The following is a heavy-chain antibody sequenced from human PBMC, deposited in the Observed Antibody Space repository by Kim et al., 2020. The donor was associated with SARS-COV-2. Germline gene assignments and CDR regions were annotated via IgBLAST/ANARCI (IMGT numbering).Heavy chain of an antibody. CDR2: IWFDGGNK. D-gene: IGHD3-16*01. V-gene: IGHV3-33*06. Sequence: GGSLRLSCAASGFTFSTYGMHWVRQAPGKGLEWVAVIWFDGGNKYYADSVKGRFTVSRDNSKNMLYLEMNSLRAEDTAVYYCAKAGDRGPGDDAVDVWGQG. CDR3: AKAGDRGPGDDAVDV. CDR1: GFTFSTYG. J-gene: IGHJ3*01.